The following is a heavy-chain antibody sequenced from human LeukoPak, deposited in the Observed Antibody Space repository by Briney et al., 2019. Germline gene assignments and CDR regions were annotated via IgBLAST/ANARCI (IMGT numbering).Heavy chain of an antibody. CDR1: GFTFSGSA. V-gene: IGHV3-73*01. D-gene: IGHD3-10*01. CDR3: TRHRGDWGNFDY. CDR2: IRSKANSYAT. Sequence: GGSLRLSCAASGFTFSGSAMHWVRQASGKGLEWVGRIRSKANSYATAYAASVKGRFTISRDDSKNTAYLQMNSLKTEDTAVYYCTRHRGDWGNFDYWGQGTQVTVSS. J-gene: IGHJ4*02.